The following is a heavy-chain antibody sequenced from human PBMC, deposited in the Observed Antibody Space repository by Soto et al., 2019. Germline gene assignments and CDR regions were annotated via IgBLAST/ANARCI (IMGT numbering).Heavy chain of an antibody. CDR1: GFTFSSYS. D-gene: IGHD6-19*01. J-gene: IGHJ3*02. CDR3: ARAEWLVSDAFDI. CDR2: ISSSSSCI. V-gene: IGHV3-21*01. Sequence: GGSLRLSCAASGFTFSSYSMSWVRQAPGKGLEWVSAISSSSSCIYYADSVKGRFTISRDNAKNSLYLQMNSLRAEDTAVYYCARAEWLVSDAFDIWGQGTMVTVSS.